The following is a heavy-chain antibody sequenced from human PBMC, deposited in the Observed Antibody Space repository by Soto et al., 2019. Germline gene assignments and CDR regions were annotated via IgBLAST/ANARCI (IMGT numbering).Heavy chain of an antibody. CDR2: TYFRSKWYN. J-gene: IGHJ5*02. D-gene: IGHD5-12*01. CDR1: GDSVSSNTAS. Sequence: SQTLSLTCAISGDSVSSNTASWNWIRQSPSRGLEGLGRTYFRSKWYNDYAVSVKSRIIINPDTSNNQFSLQLNSVTPEDTAVYVCAKGDNLGPKTGYAFDPWGQGIMVTVSS. V-gene: IGHV6-1*01. CDR3: AKGDNLGPKTGYAFDP.